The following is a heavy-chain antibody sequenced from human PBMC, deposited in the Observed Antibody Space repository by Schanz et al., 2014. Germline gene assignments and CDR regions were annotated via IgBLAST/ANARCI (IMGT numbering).Heavy chain of an antibody. CDR1: GYTFTSYA. Sequence: QVQLVQSGAEVKKPGASVKVSCKASGYTFTSYAMHWVRQAPGHRPEWMGRINTGNGYTHYSETFQDRVTITADKSTTTAYMELNSLNSDDTAVYYCASLAGVATGGMHVWGQGTLVTVSS. CDR3: ASLAGVATGGMHV. D-gene: IGHD1-26*01. CDR2: INTGNGYT. J-gene: IGHJ4*02. V-gene: IGHV1-3*04.